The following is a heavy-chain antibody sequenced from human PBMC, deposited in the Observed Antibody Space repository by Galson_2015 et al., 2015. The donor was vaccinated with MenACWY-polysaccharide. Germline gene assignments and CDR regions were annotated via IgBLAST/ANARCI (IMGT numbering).Heavy chain of an antibody. Sequence: SLRLSCAASGSRFSNSGMHWVRQAPGKGLEWVAVIQYDGSNKVYADSVKGRFTISRDNSKNTVFLEMNTLGVEVTAVYYCAREGSRIVFHAFDIWGQGTMLTVSS. J-gene: IGHJ3*02. CDR1: GSRFSNSG. V-gene: IGHV3-30*02. CDR2: IQYDGSNK. CDR3: AREGSRIVFHAFDI. D-gene: IGHD2-2*01.